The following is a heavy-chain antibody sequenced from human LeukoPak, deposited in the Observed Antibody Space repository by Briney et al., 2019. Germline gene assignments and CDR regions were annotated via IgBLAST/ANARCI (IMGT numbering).Heavy chain of an antibody. CDR2: ISDSSSYT. J-gene: IGHJ4*02. V-gene: IGHV3-11*03. CDR1: GFTFSDYY. CDR3: ARRYTGYGILDY. D-gene: IGHD5-12*01. Sequence: GGSLRLSCAASGFTFSDYYMSWIRQAPGKGLEWVPYISDSSSYTDYADSVKGRFTISRDNSKNSLYLQMNSLRAEDTAVYYCARRYTGYGILDYWGQGTLVTVSS.